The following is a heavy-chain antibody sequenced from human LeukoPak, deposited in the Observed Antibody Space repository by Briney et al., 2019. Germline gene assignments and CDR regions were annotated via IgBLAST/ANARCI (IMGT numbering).Heavy chain of an antibody. CDR3: AKCGTGSNFDY. V-gene: IGHV3-7*02. Sequence: QPGGSLTLSCVASGFTFSSYWMSWVRQTPGKGLEWVANLNQDGSERYYMDSVKGRFTISRENVKNSLYLQMNSLRAEDTAVYYCAKCGTGSNFDYWGQGMLVTVSS. CDR1: GFTFSSYW. J-gene: IGHJ4*02. CDR2: LNQDGSER. D-gene: IGHD3-10*01.